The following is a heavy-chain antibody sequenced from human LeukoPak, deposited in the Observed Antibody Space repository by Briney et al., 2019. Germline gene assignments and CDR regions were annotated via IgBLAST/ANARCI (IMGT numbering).Heavy chain of an antibody. V-gene: IGHV3-23*01. J-gene: IGHJ4*02. CDR3: ARNGLAVAGTFDY. Sequence: GGSLRLSCAASGFTFSSYAMSWVRQAPGKGLEWVSAISGSGGSTYYAGSVKGRFTISRDNSKNTLYLQMNSLRAEDTAVYYCARNGLAVAGTFDYWGQGTLVTVSS. D-gene: IGHD6-19*01. CDR1: GFTFSSYA. CDR2: ISGSGGST.